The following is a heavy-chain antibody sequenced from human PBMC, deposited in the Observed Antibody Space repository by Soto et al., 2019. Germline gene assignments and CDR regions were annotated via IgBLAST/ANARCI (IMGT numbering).Heavy chain of an antibody. J-gene: IGHJ4*02. Sequence: QVQLEQSGTEVKSPGASVKVSCKASGYTFARYYVHWLRQAPGQRHEWMGWLNPYSGDTRYAQKFQGRVTMTRDTSISTAYMQLSSLKADDTAVYYCARIRIEASVFDYWGQGTLLTISS. CDR3: ARIRIEASVFDY. V-gene: IGHV1-2*02. CDR2: LNPYSGDT. CDR1: GYTFARYY. D-gene: IGHD2-21*01.